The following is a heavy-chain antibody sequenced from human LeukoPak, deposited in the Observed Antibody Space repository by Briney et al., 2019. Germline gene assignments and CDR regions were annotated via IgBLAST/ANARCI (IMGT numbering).Heavy chain of an antibody. J-gene: IGHJ4*02. Sequence: ASVKVSCKASGYTFTGYYMHWVRQAPGQGLEWMGWINPNSGGTNYAQKFQGRVTMSRETSISTAYMELSRLRSDDTAVYYCARDPQGYCSGGSCYSGLFWGQGTLVTVSS. CDR1: GYTFTGYY. CDR3: ARDPQGYCSGGSCYSGLF. CDR2: INPNSGGT. V-gene: IGHV1-2*02. D-gene: IGHD2-15*01.